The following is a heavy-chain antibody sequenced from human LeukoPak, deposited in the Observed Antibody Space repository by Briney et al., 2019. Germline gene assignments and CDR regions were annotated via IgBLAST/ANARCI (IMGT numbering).Heavy chain of an antibody. V-gene: IGHV3-11*04. CDR2: ISESGYTI. D-gene: IGHD2-2*03. CDR1: GFSFSDYY. Sequence: GGSLRLSCAASGFSFSDYYMSWIRQAPGKGLEWVSYISESGYTIYYADSVKGRFTISRDNAKNSLYLQINSLRAEDTGVYYCAKDRIGYCSSASWPYDYWGQGTLVTVSS. J-gene: IGHJ4*02. CDR3: AKDRIGYCSSASWPYDY.